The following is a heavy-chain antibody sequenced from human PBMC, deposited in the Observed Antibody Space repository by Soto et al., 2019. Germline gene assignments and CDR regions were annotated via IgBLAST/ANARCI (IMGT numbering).Heavy chain of an antibody. CDR1: GFTINSHA. CDR2: IGPRGRDT. V-gene: IGHV3-23*01. CDR3: AILGGTYYAFDF. Sequence: GGSLRLSCAVSGFTINSHAMGWVRQAPGKGLEWVSAIGPRGRDTYYADSAKGRFTISRDNSKNTVSLQMNSLRAEDTAVYYCAILGGTYYAFDFWGQGTLVTVSS. D-gene: IGHD1-26*01. J-gene: IGHJ3*01.